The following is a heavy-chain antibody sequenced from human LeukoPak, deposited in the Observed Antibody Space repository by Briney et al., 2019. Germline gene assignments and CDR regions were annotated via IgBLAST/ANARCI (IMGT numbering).Heavy chain of an antibody. Sequence: PGRSLRLSCAVSGYTFSSHGMHWVRQAPGKGLEWVAAIWYDGSDKYYAGSVKGRFTISRDNSKNMLYLQMDSLRAEDTALYYCARLWGSVSGYFDYWGQGTLVTVSS. CDR2: IWYDGSDK. CDR3: ARLWGSVSGYFDY. CDR1: GYTFSSHG. D-gene: IGHD2-21*01. J-gene: IGHJ4*02. V-gene: IGHV3-33*01.